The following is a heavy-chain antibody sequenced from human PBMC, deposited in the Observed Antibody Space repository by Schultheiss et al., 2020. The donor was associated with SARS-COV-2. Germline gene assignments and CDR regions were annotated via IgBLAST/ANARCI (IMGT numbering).Heavy chain of an antibody. CDR1: GGSFSGYY. Sequence: SETLSLTCAVYGGSFSGYYWSWIRQPPGKGLEWIGYIDYSGRIFYNPSLKSRVTISVDTSKNQFSLKLSSVTAADTAVYYCAKRGGSYTPLAFDIWGQGTMVTVSS. V-gene: IGHV4-34*01. J-gene: IGHJ3*02. CDR3: AKRGGSYTPLAFDI. CDR2: IDYSGRI. D-gene: IGHD1-26*01.